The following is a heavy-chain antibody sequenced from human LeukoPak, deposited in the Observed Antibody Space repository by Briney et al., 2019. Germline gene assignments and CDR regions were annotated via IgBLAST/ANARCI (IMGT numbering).Heavy chain of an antibody. V-gene: IGHV1-46*01. CDR3: ARPYYDILTGYHIDLDY. Sequence: ASVKVSCKASGYTFSSHYMHWVRQAPGQGPEWMGIINPGDGSTSYAQRFQGRVTMTRVTSTSTVYMEMGSLRSEDTAVYYCARPYYDILTGYHIDLDYWGPGTLVTVSS. CDR1: GYTFSSHY. D-gene: IGHD3-9*01. J-gene: IGHJ4*02. CDR2: INPGDGST.